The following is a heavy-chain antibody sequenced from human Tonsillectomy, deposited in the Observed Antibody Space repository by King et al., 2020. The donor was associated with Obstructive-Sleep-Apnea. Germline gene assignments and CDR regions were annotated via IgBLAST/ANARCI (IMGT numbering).Heavy chain of an antibody. J-gene: IGHJ4*02. D-gene: IGHD3-22*01. V-gene: IGHV3-23*04. CDR1: GFTFSSYA. CDR2: ISGSGGST. Sequence: EVQLVESGGGLVQPGGSLRLSCAASGFTFSSYAMSWVRQAPGKGLEWVSAISGSGGSTYYADSVKGRFTISRDNSKNTLYLQMNSLRAEDTAVYYFAKCPLAYYDSSGYYPPVYWGRGTLVTVSS. CDR3: AKCPLAYYDSSGYYPPVY.